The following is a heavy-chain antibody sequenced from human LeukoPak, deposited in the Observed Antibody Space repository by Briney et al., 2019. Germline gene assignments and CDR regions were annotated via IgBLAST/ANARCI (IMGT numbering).Heavy chain of an antibody. Sequence: KPSETLSLTCSVSGGSMSSYYWRWIRQPPGKGLEWIGYIYYSGRTNYNPSLKSRVTISVDTSKNQFSLNLTSVTAADAAVYYCASGQGRGGFDYWGQGTPVTVSS. V-gene: IGHV4-59*01. CDR3: ASGQGRGGFDY. CDR1: GGSMSSYY. J-gene: IGHJ4*02. CDR2: IYYSGRT. D-gene: IGHD3-10*01.